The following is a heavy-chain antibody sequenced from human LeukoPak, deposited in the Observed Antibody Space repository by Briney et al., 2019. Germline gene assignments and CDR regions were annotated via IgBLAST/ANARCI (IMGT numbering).Heavy chain of an antibody. D-gene: IGHD3-3*01. V-gene: IGHV3-48*04. J-gene: IGHJ4*02. CDR2: ISSGSTTI. CDR1: GFTFSSYS. Sequence: PGGSLRLSCATSGFTFSSYSMNWVRQAPGKGLEWLSYISSGSTTIYYADSVKGRFTISRDGAKNSLYLQMNSLRAEDTAVYYCARGSEWSSGVSDYWGQGTLVTVSS. CDR3: ARGSEWSSGVSDY.